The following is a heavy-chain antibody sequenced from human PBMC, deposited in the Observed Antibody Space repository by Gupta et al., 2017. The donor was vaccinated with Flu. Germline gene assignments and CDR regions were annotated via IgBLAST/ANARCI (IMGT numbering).Heavy chain of an antibody. Sequence: QVQLVQSGAEVTKPGASVKVSCKDSGYPFPGYCMHWVRQAPGHGIEWMGWINPHSGGTNYAQKFQGRVTMTRDTSSSTAYMELSRLRSDDTAVYYCARGPAAIANANPADWFDPWGPGTLVTVSA. CDR3: ARGPAAIANANPADWFDP. CDR2: INPHSGGT. D-gene: IGHD2-2*01. CDR1: GYPFPGYC. J-gene: IGHJ5*02. V-gene: IGHV1-2*02.